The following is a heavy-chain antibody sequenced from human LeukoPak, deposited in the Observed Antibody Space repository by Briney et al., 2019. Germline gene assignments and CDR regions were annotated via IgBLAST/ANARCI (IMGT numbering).Heavy chain of an antibody. CDR1: GGSISSSSYY. D-gene: IGHD1-26*01. J-gene: IGHJ5*02. V-gene: IGHV4-39*07. CDR3: AREAVGAKSWFDP. CDR2: IYYSGST. Sequence: PSETLPLTCTVSGGSISSSSYYWGWIRQPPGKGLEWIGSIYYSGSTYYNPSLKSRVTISVDTSKNQFSLKLSSVTAADTAVYYCAREAVGAKSWFDPWGQGTLVTVSS.